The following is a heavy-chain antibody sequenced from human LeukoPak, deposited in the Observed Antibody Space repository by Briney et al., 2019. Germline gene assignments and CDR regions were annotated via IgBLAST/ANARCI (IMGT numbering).Heavy chain of an antibody. CDR3: ANSLL. D-gene: IGHD2-21*01. CDR2: ISNSGGAM. Sequence: GGSLRLSCAATGFSFSDYYMNWFRQVPGKGLEWISYISNSGGAMFYADAVKGRFTVSRDNARNSLYLQMNSLRVEDTAVYHCANSLLGGQGTLVTVSS. CDR1: GFSFSDYY. V-gene: IGHV3-11*04. J-gene: IGHJ4*02.